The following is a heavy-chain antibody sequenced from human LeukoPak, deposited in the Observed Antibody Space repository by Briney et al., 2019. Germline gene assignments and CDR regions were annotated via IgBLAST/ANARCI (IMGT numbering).Heavy chain of an antibody. V-gene: IGHV4-59*08. CDR3: ARLRYGYDWYFDL. CDR1: GGSISSYY. CDR2: IYYSGST. Sequence: SETLSLTCTVSGGSISSYYWSWIRQPPGKGLEWIGYIYYSGSTNYNPSLKSRVTISVDTSKNQFSLKLSSVTAADTAVYYCARLRYGYDWYFDLWGRGTLVTVSS. J-gene: IGHJ2*01. D-gene: IGHD5-18*01.